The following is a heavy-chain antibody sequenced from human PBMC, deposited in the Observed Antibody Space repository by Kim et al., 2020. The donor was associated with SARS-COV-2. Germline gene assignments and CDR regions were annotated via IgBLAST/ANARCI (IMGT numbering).Heavy chain of an antibody. V-gene: IGHV3-30*18. CDR1: GFTFSSYG. D-gene: IGHD1-26*01. CDR3: AKGGSYYDYYYYGMDV. Sequence: GGSLRLSCAASGFTFSSYGMHWVRQAPGKGLEWVAVISYDGSNKYYADSVKGRFTISRDNSKNTLYLQMNSLRAEDTAVYYCAKGGSYYDYYYYGMDVWG. CDR2: ISYDGSNK. J-gene: IGHJ6*01.